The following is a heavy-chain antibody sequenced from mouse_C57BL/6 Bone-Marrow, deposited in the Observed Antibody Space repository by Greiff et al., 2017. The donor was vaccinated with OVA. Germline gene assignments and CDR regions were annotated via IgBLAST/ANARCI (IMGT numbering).Heavy chain of an antibody. CDR2: SRNKANDYTT. D-gene: IGHD1-1*01. CDR1: GFTFSDFY. CDR3: ARDHYYGYFDY. V-gene: IGHV7-1*01. Sequence: EVKVVESGGGLVQSGRSLRLSCATSGFTFSDFYMEWVRQAPGKGLEWIAASRNKANDYTTEYSAYVKGRFIVSRDTSQSILYRQMNALRAEDTTIYYYARDHYYGYFDYWGQGTTLTVSS. J-gene: IGHJ2*01.